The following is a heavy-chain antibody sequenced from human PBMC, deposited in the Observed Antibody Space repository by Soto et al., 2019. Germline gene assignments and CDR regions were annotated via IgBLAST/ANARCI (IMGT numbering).Heavy chain of an antibody. J-gene: IGHJ4*02. CDR2: ISGGSKTI. CDR1: GFTFKTYS. D-gene: IGHD6-13*01. CDR3: ASLPGIAAAGIDY. V-gene: IGHV3-48*04. Sequence: GGSLRLSCEVSGFTFKTYSMNWVRQTPGKGLEWVSYISGGSKTIYYADSVKGRFTISRDNAKNSLYLQMNSLRAEDTAVYYCASLPGIAAAGIDYWGQGTLVTVSS.